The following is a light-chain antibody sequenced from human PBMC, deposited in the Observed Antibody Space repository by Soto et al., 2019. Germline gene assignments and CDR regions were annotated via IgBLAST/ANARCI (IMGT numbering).Light chain of an antibody. CDR1: QSVSSN. Sequence: EIVMTQSPATLSVSPGERATLSCRASQSVSSNLAWYQQKPGQAPRLLIFGASIRATDIPARFSGSGSGTEFTLTISSLQSEDFAVYYCQQYNNWPPLTFGGGTKVDIK. CDR3: QQYNNWPPLT. V-gene: IGKV3-15*01. J-gene: IGKJ4*01. CDR2: GAS.